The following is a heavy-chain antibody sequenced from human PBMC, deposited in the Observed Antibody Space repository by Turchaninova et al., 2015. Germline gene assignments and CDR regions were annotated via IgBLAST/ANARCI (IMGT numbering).Heavy chain of an antibody. Sequence: EVQLVESGGGLVQPGGSLRLSCAASGFTFSDNYMEWVGKTPGKGLWWVPSIRNKANKSSTXXXASXXXRFXXTREXEKPSXXRQXXXLKTEDTXXXYCARAQHSXSDFXXWGQGTMVTXSS. V-gene: IGHV3-72*01. J-gene: IGHJ3*01. CDR2: IRNKANKSST. CDR3: ARAQHSXSDFXX. CDR1: GFTFSDNY. D-gene: IGHD1-26*01.